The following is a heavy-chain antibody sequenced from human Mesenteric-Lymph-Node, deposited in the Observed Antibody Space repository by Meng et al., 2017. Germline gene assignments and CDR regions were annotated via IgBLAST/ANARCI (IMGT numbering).Heavy chain of an antibody. V-gene: IGHV3-21*01. CDR1: GFTFSSYS. CDR2: ISSSSSYI. J-gene: IGHJ5*02. D-gene: IGHD2-15*01. Sequence: GGSLRLSCAASGFTFSSYSMNWVRQAPGKGLEWVSSISSSSSYIYYADSVKGRFTISRDNAKNSLYLQMNSLRAEDTAVYYCARDLGYCSGGSCYKYNWFDPWGQGILVTFAS. CDR3: ARDLGYCSGGSCYKYNWFDP.